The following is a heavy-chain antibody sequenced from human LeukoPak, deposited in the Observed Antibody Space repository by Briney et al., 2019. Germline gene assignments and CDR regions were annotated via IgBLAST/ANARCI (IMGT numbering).Heavy chain of an antibody. J-gene: IGHJ6*03. CDR2: MNPNSGGT. CDR3: ARGRYYDILTGYPEIYYYYYYMDV. Sequence: ASVKVSCKASGYTFTDYYIHWVRQAPGQGLEWMGWMNPNSGGTNYAQNFQGRVTMTRDTSISTAYMEVSRLRSDDTAVYYCARGRYYDILTGYPEIYYYYYYMDVWGKGTTVTVSS. D-gene: IGHD3-9*01. CDR1: GYTFTDYY. V-gene: IGHV1-2*02.